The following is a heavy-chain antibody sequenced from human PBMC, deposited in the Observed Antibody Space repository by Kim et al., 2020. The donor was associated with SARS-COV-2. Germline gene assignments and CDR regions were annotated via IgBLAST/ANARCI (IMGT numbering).Heavy chain of an antibody. Sequence: KGRFSMSRRNSKDTLYLQMSSVRAEDTAVYYCARERYYDSSGYAHYFDYWGQGTLVTVSS. D-gene: IGHD3-22*01. CDR3: ARERYYDSSGYAHYFDY. V-gene: IGHV3-53*01. J-gene: IGHJ4*02.